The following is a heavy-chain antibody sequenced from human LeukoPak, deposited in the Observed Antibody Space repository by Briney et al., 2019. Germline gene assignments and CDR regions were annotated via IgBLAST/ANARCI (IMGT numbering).Heavy chain of an antibody. CDR1: GFTVSSNY. D-gene: IGHD6-13*01. CDR3: AKGSSNWYGSAFDI. CDR2: IYGGGTK. J-gene: IGHJ3*02. V-gene: IGHV3-53*01. Sequence: GGSLRLSCAASGFTVSSNYMTWVRQAPGKGLEWVSVIYGGGTKYYTESVKGRFTVSRDNSKNTLYLQMNSLRAEDTAVYYCAKGSSNWYGSAFDIWGQGTMVTVSS.